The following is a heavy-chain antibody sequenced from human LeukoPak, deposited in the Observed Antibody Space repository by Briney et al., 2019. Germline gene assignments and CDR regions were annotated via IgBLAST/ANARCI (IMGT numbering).Heavy chain of an antibody. D-gene: IGHD3-10*01. V-gene: IGHV1-46*03. CDR2: INPSGGST. Sequence: ASVKVSCKASGYTFTTYYIHWLRQAPGHGLEWMGFINPSGGSTSYAQKFQGRVTMTRETSTSTVYMELSSLRSEDTAVYYCARNVGSGLDYWGQGTLVIVSS. CDR3: ARNVGSGLDY. CDR1: GYTFTTYY. J-gene: IGHJ4*02.